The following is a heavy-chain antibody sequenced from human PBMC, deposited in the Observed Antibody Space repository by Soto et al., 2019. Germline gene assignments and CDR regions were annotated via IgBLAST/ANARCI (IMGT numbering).Heavy chain of an antibody. CDR2: IYYSGST. D-gene: IGHD3-3*01. V-gene: IGHV4-39*01. CDR3: ASISSGYYVDFDY. Sequence: SETLSLTCTVSGGSISSSSYYWGWIRQPPGKGLEWIGSIYYSGSTYYNPSLKSRVTISADTSKNQFSLKLSSVTAADTAVYYCASISSGYYVDFDYWGQGTLVTVSS. J-gene: IGHJ4*02. CDR1: GGSISSSSYY.